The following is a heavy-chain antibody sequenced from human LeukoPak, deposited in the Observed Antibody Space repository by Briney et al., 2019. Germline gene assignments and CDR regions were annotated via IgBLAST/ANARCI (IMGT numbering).Heavy chain of an antibody. D-gene: IGHD2-21*02. V-gene: IGHV3-30*03. Sequence: PGGSLRLSCAASGFTFSSYSMHWVRQAPGKGLEWVAVISYDGSNKYYADSVKGRFTISRDNSKNTLYLQMNSLRAEDTAVYYCARSRIVVVTAIFDYWGQGTLVTVSS. CDR1: GFTFSSYS. CDR3: ARSRIVVVTAIFDY. CDR2: ISYDGSNK. J-gene: IGHJ4*02.